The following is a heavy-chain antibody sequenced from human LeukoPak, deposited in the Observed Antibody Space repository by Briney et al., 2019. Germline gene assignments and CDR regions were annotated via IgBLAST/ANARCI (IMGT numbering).Heavy chain of an antibody. Sequence: GGSLRLSCAASGFTFSSYSMNWVRQAPGKGLEWVSSISSSDTYIYHADSVKGRFTISRDNAKNSLYLQMNSLRAEDTAVYYCARGAAWDYYYYMDVWGKGTTVTVSS. J-gene: IGHJ6*03. V-gene: IGHV3-21*01. CDR3: ARGAAWDYYYYMDV. CDR1: GFTFSSYS. CDR2: ISSSDTYI. D-gene: IGHD2-15*01.